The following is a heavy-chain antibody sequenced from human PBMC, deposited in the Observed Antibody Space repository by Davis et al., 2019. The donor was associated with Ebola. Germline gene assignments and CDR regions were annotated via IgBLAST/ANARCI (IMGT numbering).Heavy chain of an antibody. Sequence: MPSETLSLTCTVSSGSISSYYWSWIRQLPGKGLEWIGYIYYSGSTNYNPSLKSRVTISVDTSKNQFSLKLSSVTAADTAVYYCARDWRPGFGGEYFQHWGQGTLVTVSS. V-gene: IGHV4-59*01. D-gene: IGHD4-23*01. CDR3: ARDWRPGFGGEYFQH. CDR1: SGSISSYY. J-gene: IGHJ1*01. CDR2: IYYSGST.